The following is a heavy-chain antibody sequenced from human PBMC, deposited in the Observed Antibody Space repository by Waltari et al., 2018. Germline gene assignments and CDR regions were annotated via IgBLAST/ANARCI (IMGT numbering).Heavy chain of an antibody. CDR2: IKQDGSEK. CDR1: GFTFSSNW. D-gene: IGHD3-16*01. V-gene: IGHV3-7*01. CDR3: ARAYD. J-gene: IGHJ4*02. Sequence: EVQLVESGGGLVQPGGSLRLSCAASGFTFSSNWVSWVRQAPGKGQEWVASIKQDGSEKYYVDSVKGRFTISRDNARGSLYLQMNSLRADDTAIYYCARAYDWGQGTLVTVSS.